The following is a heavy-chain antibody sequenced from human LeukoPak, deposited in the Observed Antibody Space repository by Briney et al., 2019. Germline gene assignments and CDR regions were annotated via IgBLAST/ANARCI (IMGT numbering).Heavy chain of an antibody. CDR1: GGSISSYY. CDR3: ARARLDSSGRFDY. V-gene: IGHV4-59*01. Sequence: SETLSLTCTVSGGSISSYYWSWIRQPPGKGLEWIGYIYYGGSTDYNPSLKSRVTISKDTSKTQFSLRLSSVTAADTAVYYCARARLDSSGRFDYWGQGTLVTVFS. D-gene: IGHD3-22*01. CDR2: IYYGGST. J-gene: IGHJ4*02.